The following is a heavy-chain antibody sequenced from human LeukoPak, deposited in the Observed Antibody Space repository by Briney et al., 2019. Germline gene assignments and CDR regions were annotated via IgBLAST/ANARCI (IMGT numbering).Heavy chain of an antibody. CDR3: VKDLGELAAAGRDP. CDR2: ISSNGGST. V-gene: IGHV3-64D*06. Sequence: RGALRLSCSPSGFTFSSYAMHWVRPAPGKGREYVSAISSNGGSTYYADSVKGTFTISRDNSTNTLYLQMRSLRAEDTAVYYCVKDLGELAAAGRDPWGQGTLVTVSS. CDR1: GFTFSSYA. D-gene: IGHD6-13*01. J-gene: IGHJ5*02.